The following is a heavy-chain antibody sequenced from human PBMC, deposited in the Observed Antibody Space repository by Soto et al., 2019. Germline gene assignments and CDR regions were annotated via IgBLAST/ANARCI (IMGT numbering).Heavy chain of an antibody. CDR3: AKSGSSGWYGWFDP. D-gene: IGHD6-19*01. Sequence: QITLKESGPTLVKPTQTLTLTCIFSGFSLRTSGVGVGWILQPPGKALEWLGFIYWNDDKRYSPSLKSRLTITKDTSKNQVVLTMTNMDPVDTATYYCAKSGSSGWYGWFDPWGQGTLVTVSS. J-gene: IGHJ5*02. CDR1: GFSLRTSGVG. V-gene: IGHV2-5*01. CDR2: IYWNDDK.